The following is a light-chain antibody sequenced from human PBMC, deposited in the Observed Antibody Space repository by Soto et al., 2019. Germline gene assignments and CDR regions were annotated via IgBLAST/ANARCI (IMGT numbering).Light chain of an antibody. CDR3: AAWDDSLNGPV. Sequence: QSVLTQPPSASGTPGQRVTISCSGSSSNIGSNTVNWYQQLPVTAPKLLIYSNNQRPSGVPDRFSGSKSGTSASLAISGLQSEDEADYYCAAWDDSLNGPVFGVWNKLTVL. CDR2: SNN. J-gene: IGLJ3*02. V-gene: IGLV1-44*01. CDR1: SSNIGSNT.